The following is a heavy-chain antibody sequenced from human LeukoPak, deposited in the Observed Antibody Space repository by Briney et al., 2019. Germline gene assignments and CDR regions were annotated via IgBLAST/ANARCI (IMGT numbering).Heavy chain of an antibody. CDR1: GGSIRPYY. CDR3: AREIGDSDSDNWSDH. CDR2: IYYSGST. D-gene: IGHD2-21*02. V-gene: IGHV4-59*01. Sequence: SETLSLTCAVSGGSIRPYYWSWIRQPPGKGLEWIGYIYYSGSTNYSPSLKGRVTISIDTSENQVSLILRSVTAADTAVYYCAREIGDSDSDNWSDHWGQGTLVTVSS. J-gene: IGHJ5*02.